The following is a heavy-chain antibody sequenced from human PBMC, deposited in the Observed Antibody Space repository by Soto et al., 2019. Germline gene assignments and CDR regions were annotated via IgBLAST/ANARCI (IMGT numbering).Heavy chain of an antibody. CDR1: GGSVASDRYY. CDR3: ARDQGIAVAVFDY. CDR2: IYYSGST. Sequence: QVQLQESGPGLVKPSETLSLTCTVPGGSVASDRYYWSWIRQPPGKGLEWIGYIYYSGSTSYNPSLQSRVTISLDTSKTQISLKLSSVTAADTAVYYFARDQGIAVAVFDYWGQGTLVTVSS. J-gene: IGHJ4*02. V-gene: IGHV4-61*01. D-gene: IGHD6-19*01.